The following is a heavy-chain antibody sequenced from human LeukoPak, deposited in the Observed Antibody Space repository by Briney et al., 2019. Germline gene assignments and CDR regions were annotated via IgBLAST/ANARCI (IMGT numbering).Heavy chain of an antibody. CDR3: AKRHCSGGTCYPLDY. V-gene: IGHV3-23*01. D-gene: IGHD2-15*01. CDR2: ISASGDRT. Sequence: GGSLRLSCSASGFTFSAWDMHWVRQAPGKGLEWVSAISASGDRTYYGDSAKGRFTISRDTSKNTLYLQMNSLGAEDTALYYCAKRHCSGGTCYPLDYWGQGTLVTVSS. CDR1: GFTFSAWD. J-gene: IGHJ4*02.